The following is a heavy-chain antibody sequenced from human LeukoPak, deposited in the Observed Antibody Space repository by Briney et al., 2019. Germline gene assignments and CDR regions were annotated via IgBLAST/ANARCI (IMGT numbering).Heavy chain of an antibody. V-gene: IGHV3-74*01. D-gene: IGHD5-18*01. J-gene: IGHJ5*02. CDR2: INSDGSSP. CDR3: ARGGTYSSGLPGS. CDR1: GFTFSGYW. Sequence: GGSLRLSCAASGFTFSGYWMHWVRQAPGKGLVWVSRINSDGSSPTYADSVKGRFTISRDNAKNTLYLQMNTLRAKDTAVYYCARGGTYSSGLPGSWGQGTLVTASS.